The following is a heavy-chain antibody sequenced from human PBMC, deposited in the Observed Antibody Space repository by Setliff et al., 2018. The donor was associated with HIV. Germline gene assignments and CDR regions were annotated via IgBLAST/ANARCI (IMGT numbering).Heavy chain of an antibody. V-gene: IGHV1-69*05. J-gene: IGHJ3*02. CDR3: AREGLIWFGELSLDDAFDI. Sequence: SVKVSCKASGFAFSDYYIHWVRQAPGQGLEWMGGIIPIFKSADYAQKFQGRVTITTDESTSTAYMEPRSLRSDDTAVYYCAREGLIWFGELSLDDAFDIWGQGTMVTVSS. CDR1: GFAFSDYY. CDR2: IIPIFKSA. D-gene: IGHD3-10*01.